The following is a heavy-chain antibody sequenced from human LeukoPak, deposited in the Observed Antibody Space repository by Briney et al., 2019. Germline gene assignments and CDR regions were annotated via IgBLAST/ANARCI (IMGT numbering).Heavy chain of an antibody. V-gene: IGHV4-34*01. CDR3: ARETAGGGYDY. D-gene: IGHD3-16*01. J-gene: IGHJ4*02. CDR1: GGSFSGYY. Sequence: SETLSLTCAVYGGSFSGYYWSLIRQSPGKGLDWIGEINHSGSTNYNPSLKSRVTISVDTSKNQFSLKLSSVTAADTAVYYCARETAGGGYDYWGQGTLVTVSS. CDR2: INHSGST.